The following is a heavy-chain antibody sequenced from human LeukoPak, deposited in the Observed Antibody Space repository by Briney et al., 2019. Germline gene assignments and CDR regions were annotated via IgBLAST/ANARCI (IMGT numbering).Heavy chain of an antibody. Sequence: SETLSLTCTVSGGSISSYYWSWIRQPPGKGLEWIGYIYYSGSTNYNPSLKSRVTISVDTSKNQFSLKLSSVTAADTAVYYCAASDYYDSSGYYYFDYWGQGTLVTVSS. CDR1: GGSISSYY. V-gene: IGHV4-59*01. CDR3: AASDYYDSSGYYYFDY. J-gene: IGHJ4*02. CDR2: IYYSGST. D-gene: IGHD3-22*01.